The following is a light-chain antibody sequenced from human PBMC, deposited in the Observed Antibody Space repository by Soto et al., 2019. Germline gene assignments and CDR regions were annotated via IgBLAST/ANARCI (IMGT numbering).Light chain of an antibody. J-gene: IGKJ3*01. CDR2: AAS. V-gene: IGKV1-9*01. CDR3: QQVNSYLPIT. Sequence: DLQLTQSPSFLSASVGDRVTLTCRASQGIGSFLAWYQQKPGKAPRLLISAASTLQSGVPSRFSGSGSGTEFTLTISSLQPEDFATYFWQQVNSYLPITFGPGTKVDIK. CDR1: QGIGSF.